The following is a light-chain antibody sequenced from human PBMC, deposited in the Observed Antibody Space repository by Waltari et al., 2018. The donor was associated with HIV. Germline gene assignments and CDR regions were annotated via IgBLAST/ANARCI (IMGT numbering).Light chain of an antibody. J-gene: IGLJ1*01. CDR2: DVT. V-gene: IGLV2-11*01. CDR1: SSDVGGYDS. CDR3: CSYAGSYSYV. Sequence: QSALTQPRSVSGSPGQSVTVSCTPASSDVGGYDSVSWYQQHPGKAPKLISYDVTKRASGDPGRFSGSRSRDTASLTISGLQADYEADYYCCSYAGSYSYVFGAGTRVIVL.